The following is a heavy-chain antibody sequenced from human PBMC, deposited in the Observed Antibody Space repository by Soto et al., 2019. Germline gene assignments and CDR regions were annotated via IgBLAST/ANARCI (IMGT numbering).Heavy chain of an antibody. V-gene: IGHV1-69*13. CDR1: GGTFSSYA. CDR2: IIPIFGTA. Sequence: ASVKVSCKASGGTFSSYAISWVRQAPGQGLEWMGGIIPIFGTANYAQKFQGRVTITADESTSTAYMELSSLRSEDTAVYYCAGLTLYCSGGSCYGPPDYWGQGTLVTVSS. CDR3: AGLTLYCSGGSCYGPPDY. D-gene: IGHD2-15*01. J-gene: IGHJ4*02.